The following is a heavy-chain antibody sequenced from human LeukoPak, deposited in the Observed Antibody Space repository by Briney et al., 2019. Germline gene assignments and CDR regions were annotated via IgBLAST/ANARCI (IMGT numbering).Heavy chain of an antibody. D-gene: IGHD1-26*01. CDR3: ARDRVGATGAFDY. CDR1: GFTFSSYA. Sequence: GGSLRLSCAASGFTFSSYAMHWVRQAPGKGLEWVGVISYDGSNKYYADSVKGRFTISRDNSKNTLYLQMNSLRAEDTAVYYCARDRVGATGAFDYWGQGTLVTVSS. J-gene: IGHJ4*02. V-gene: IGHV3-30*04. CDR2: ISYDGSNK.